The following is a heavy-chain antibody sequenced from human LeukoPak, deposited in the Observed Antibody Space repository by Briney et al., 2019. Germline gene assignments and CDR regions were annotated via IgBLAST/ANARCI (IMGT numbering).Heavy chain of an antibody. D-gene: IGHD2-15*01. V-gene: IGHV3-23*01. Sequence: GGSLRLSCAASGFTFSSYAMSWVRQAPGKGVEWVSAISGSGGSTYYADSVKGRFTISRDNSKNTLYLQMNSLRAEDTAVYYCAKDRLVVVAATPFDYWGQGTLVTVSS. CDR2: ISGSGGST. CDR3: AKDRLVVVAATPFDY. J-gene: IGHJ4*02. CDR1: GFTFSSYA.